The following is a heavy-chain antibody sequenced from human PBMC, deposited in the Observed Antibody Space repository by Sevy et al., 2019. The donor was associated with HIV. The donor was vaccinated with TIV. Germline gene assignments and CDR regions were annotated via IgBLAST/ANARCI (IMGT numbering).Heavy chain of an antibody. CDR3: ARHYDFWSGYSSYYGMDV. D-gene: IGHD3-3*01. V-gene: IGHV4-39*01. J-gene: IGHJ6*02. Sequence: SETLSLTCTVSGGSISSSSYYWGWIRQPPGKWLEWIGSIYYSGRTYYNPSLKSQVTISVDTSKNQFSLKLSSVTAADTAVYYCARHYDFWSGYSSYYGMDVWGQRTTVTVSS. CDR2: IYYSGRT. CDR1: GGSISSSSYY.